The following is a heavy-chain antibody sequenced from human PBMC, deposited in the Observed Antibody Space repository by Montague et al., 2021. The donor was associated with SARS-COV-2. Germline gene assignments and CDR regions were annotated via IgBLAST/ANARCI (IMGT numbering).Heavy chain of an antibody. J-gene: IGHJ4*02. D-gene: IGHD2-21*01. CDR3: ARHPTAYADFFDH. Sequence: SETLSLTCAVSDDSIRRTTYYWGWIRQPPGKGLEWIGSVNYGGESYHNPSPKSPVTMDVDEPKKQLALKLVSVTAADTAIYYCARHPTAYADFFDHWGQGILVTVSS. V-gene: IGHV4-39*01. CDR1: DDSIRRTTYY. CDR2: VNYGGES.